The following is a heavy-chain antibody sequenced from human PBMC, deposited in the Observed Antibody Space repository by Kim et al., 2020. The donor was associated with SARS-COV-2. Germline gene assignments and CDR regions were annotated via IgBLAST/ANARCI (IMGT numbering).Heavy chain of an antibody. D-gene: IGHD4-17*01. J-gene: IGHJ4*02. V-gene: IGHV4-59*01. CDR2: IYYSGST. CDR3: ARGPLDYGDFDY. Sequence: SETLSLTCTVSGGSISSYYWSWIRQPPGKGLEWIGYIYYSGSTNYNPSLKSRVTISVDTSKNQISLKLSSVTAADTAVYYCARGPLDYGDFDYWGQGTLVTVSS. CDR1: GGSISSYY.